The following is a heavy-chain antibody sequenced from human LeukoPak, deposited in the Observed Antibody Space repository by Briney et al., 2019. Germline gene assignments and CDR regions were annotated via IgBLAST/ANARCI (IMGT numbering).Heavy chain of an antibody. D-gene: IGHD3-10*02. Sequence: ASVKVSCKASGYTFTSYGISWVRQAPGQGLEWMGWISAYNGNTNYAQKLQGRVTMTTDTSTSTAYMELRSLRSDDTAVYYCARDWGMYYYVSGVNWYFDLWGRGPWSLSPQ. CDR1: GYTFTSYG. CDR2: ISAYNGNT. V-gene: IGHV1-18*01. CDR3: ARDWGMYYYVSGVNWYFDL. J-gene: IGHJ2*01.